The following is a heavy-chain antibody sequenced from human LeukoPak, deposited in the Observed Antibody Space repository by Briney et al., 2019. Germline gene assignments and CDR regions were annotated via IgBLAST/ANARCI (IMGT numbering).Heavy chain of an antibody. CDR2: IIPILGIA. Sequence: GASVKVSCKASGGTFSSYTIGWVRQAPGQGLEWMGRIIPILGIANYAQKFQGRVTITADKSTSTAYMELSSLRSEDTAVYYCARGYGDFLYFDYWGQGTLVTVSS. D-gene: IGHD4-17*01. CDR3: ARGYGDFLYFDY. V-gene: IGHV1-69*02. CDR1: GGTFSSYT. J-gene: IGHJ4*02.